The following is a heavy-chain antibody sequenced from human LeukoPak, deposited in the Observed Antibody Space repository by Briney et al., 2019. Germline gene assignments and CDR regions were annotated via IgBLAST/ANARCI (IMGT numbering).Heavy chain of an antibody. CDR1: GYTFTSYD. D-gene: IGHD3-3*01. CDR3: AREDGRITIFGVVTASFDY. CDR2: ISAYNGNT. V-gene: IGHV1-18*01. J-gene: IGHJ4*02. Sequence: ASVKVSCKASGYTFTSYDINWVRQATGQGLEWMGWISAYNGNTNYAQKLQGRVTMTTDTSTSTAYMELRSLRSDDTAVYYCAREDGRITIFGVVTASFDYWGQGTLVTVSS.